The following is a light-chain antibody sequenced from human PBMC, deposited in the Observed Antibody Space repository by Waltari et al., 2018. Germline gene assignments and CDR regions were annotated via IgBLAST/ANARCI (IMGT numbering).Light chain of an antibody. Sequence: SYELTQPPSVSVSPGQTARITCSGDALPKKYAYWYQQKSGQAPVLVIYEDSKRPSGIQERFCGSRAGTMATLTIRGAQVEDEADYYCYSTDSSGIVVFGGGTKLTVL. J-gene: IGLJ2*01. CDR2: EDS. CDR1: ALPKKY. V-gene: IGLV3-10*01. CDR3: YSTDSSGIVV.